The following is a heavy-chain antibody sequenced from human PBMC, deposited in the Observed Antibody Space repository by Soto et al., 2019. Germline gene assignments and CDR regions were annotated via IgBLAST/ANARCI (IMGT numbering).Heavy chain of an antibody. CDR2: ISSDGSGT. Sequence: EVQLVQSGGGLAQPGESLRLSCVASGFTFSSCAMHWVRQAPGKGPEYVSAISSDGSGTYYAASVKGRFSISRDNSKNTLFLHVGSLRPEDTAVYYCTSAPSLTLLFDYWGQGTLVTVSS. D-gene: IGHD3-9*01. CDR1: GFTFSSCA. J-gene: IGHJ4*02. CDR3: TSAPSLTLLFDY. V-gene: IGHV3-64*07.